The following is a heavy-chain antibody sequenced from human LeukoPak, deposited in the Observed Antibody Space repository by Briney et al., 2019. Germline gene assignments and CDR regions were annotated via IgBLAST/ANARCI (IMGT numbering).Heavy chain of an antibody. CDR2: IYHSGST. CDR1: GGSISSYY. Sequence: SETLSLTCAVYGGSISSYYWSWIRQPPGKGLEWIGYIYHSGSTKYNPSLKSRVTISVDTSKSQFSLKLSSVTAADTAVYYCARDGYSGNDGLWGQGTLVTVSS. J-gene: IGHJ4*02. D-gene: IGHD5-12*01. V-gene: IGHV4-59*01. CDR3: ARDGYSGNDGL.